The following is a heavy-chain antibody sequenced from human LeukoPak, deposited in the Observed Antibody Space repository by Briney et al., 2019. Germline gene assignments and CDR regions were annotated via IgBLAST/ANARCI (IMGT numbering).Heavy chain of an antibody. J-gene: IGHJ3*02. Sequence: PGGSLRLACAASGFTVSRNYMSWVRQAPGKWLEWVSVISSGGNTYYTDSVKGRFTISRDNSKNTLYLQMSSLRVEDTAVYYCARNDRGAFDIWGQGTMVTV. CDR3: ARNDRGAFDI. D-gene: IGHD3-22*01. V-gene: IGHV3-53*01. CDR2: ISSGGNT. CDR1: GFTVSRNY.